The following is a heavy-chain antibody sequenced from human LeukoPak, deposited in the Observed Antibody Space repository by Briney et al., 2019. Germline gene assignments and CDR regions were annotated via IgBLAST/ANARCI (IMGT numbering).Heavy chain of an antibody. J-gene: IGHJ4*02. D-gene: IGHD5-12*01. CDR1: GGSFSSYY. V-gene: IGHV4-34*01. CDR2: INQSGST. CDR3: ATTAGGNSSYVFDY. Sequence: SETLSLTCAVYGGSFSSYYWGWIRQLPGKGLEWIGEINQSGSTNYNPSLKSRVTISVDTSKNQFSLKLSSVTAADTAVYYCATTAGGNSSYVFDYWGQGTLVTVSS.